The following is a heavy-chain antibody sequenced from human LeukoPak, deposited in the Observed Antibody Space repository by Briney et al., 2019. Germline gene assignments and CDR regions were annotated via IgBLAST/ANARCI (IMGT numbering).Heavy chain of an antibody. V-gene: IGHV3-74*03. CDR2: ISPDGSTT. CDR1: GFTFSRYW. J-gene: IGHJ4*02. Sequence: GGSLRLSCAASGFTFSRYWMHWVRQAPGKGLMWVSRISPDGSTTLYADSVKGRFTISRDNTKNTLYLQMNSLAAEDTAVYYCTTVLSSNRYYLCDCWGQGTLVTVS. D-gene: IGHD3-10*01. CDR3: TTVLSSNRYYLCDC.